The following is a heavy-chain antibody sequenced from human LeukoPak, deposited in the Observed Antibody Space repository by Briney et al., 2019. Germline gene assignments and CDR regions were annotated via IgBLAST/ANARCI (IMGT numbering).Heavy chain of an antibody. J-gene: IGHJ4*02. CDR1: GYTFTDYY. D-gene: IGHD3-10*01. V-gene: IGHV1-2*02. CDR2: INPNSGGT. CDR3: ATIPYGSGIIDY. Sequence: EVSVKVSCKASGYTFTDYYMHWVRQAPGQGLECMGWINPNSGGTNYAQKFQGRVTMTRDTSISTAYMEVSSLRSDDTAVYYCATIPYGSGIIDYWGQGTLVTVSS.